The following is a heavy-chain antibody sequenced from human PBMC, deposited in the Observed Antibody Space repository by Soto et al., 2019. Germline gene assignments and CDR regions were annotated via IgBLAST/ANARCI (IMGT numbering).Heavy chain of an antibody. CDR3: AKDRDGSWQRDWFDP. D-gene: IGHD6-13*01. J-gene: IGHJ5*02. V-gene: IGHV3-23*01. CDR1: GFTFSSYA. CDR2: ISGSGGST. Sequence: PGGSLRLSCAASGFTFSSYAMSWVRQAPGKGLEWVSAISGSGGSTYYADSVKGRFTISRDNSKNTLYLQMNSLRAEDTAVYYCAKDRDGSWQRDWFDPWGQGTLVTVSS.